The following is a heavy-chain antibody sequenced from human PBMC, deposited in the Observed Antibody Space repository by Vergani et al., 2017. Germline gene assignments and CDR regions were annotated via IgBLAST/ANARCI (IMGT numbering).Heavy chain of an antibody. CDR1: GYAFARFG. J-gene: IGHJ4*02. CDR3: ARVFRYYYGSGSYYPFDL. Sequence: QVQLVQSGAEVKKPGASVKVSCKASGYAFARFGISWLRQGPGQVFEWMGWISGKNDNAKHAQKFQDSLTMTTDTSTNTAYMELRSLRSDDTAVYYCARVFRYYYGSGSYYPFDLWGQGTLVGVSS. CDR2: ISGKNDNA. D-gene: IGHD3-10*01. V-gene: IGHV1-18*01.